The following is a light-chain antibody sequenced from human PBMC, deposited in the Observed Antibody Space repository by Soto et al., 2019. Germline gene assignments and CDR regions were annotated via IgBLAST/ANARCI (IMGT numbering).Light chain of an antibody. CDR2: EVR. CDR3: SSYTSKSSLI. V-gene: IGLV2-14*01. CDR1: LRDVGAYNL. Sequence: QSVMTQPASVSGSPGQSITISCAGTLRDVGAYNLVSWYQQHPGRAPQLIIYEVRNRPSGISFRFSGSKSGNTASLTISGLQSEDEADYYCSSYTSKSSLIFGGGTKLTVL. J-gene: IGLJ2*01.